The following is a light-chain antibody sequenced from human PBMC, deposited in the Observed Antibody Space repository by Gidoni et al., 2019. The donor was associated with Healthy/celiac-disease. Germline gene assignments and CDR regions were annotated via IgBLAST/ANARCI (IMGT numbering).Light chain of an antibody. CDR1: QSISSY. CDR3: QQSYSTPRFT. V-gene: IGKV1-39*01. J-gene: IGKJ3*01. Sequence: DIQMTQSPSSLSASVGDRVTITCRASQSISSYLNWYQQKPGKAPKLLIYAASSLQSGVPSRFSGSGSGKDFTLTISSLQPEDFATYYCQQSYSTPRFTFXPXTKVDIK. CDR2: AAS.